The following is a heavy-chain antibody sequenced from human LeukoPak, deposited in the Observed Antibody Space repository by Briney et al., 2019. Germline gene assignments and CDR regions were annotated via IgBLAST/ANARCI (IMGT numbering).Heavy chain of an antibody. J-gene: IGHJ5*02. CDR2: IWYDGSNK. CDR1: GFTFSSYG. D-gene: IGHD6-13*01. V-gene: IGHV3-33*06. CDR3: AKGHSSSWYNWFDP. Sequence: GRSLRLSCAASGFTFSSYGMHWVRQAPGKGLEWVAVIWYDGSNKYYADSVKGRFTISRDNSKNTLYLQMNSLRAEDMAVYYCAKGHSSSWYNWFDPWGQGTLVTVSS.